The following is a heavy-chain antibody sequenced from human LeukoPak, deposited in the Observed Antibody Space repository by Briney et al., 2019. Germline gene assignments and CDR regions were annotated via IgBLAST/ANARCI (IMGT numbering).Heavy chain of an antibody. Sequence: GGSLRLSCAASGFTFSSNWMSWVRQAPGKGLEWVANIKKDGSEKYYVDSVKGRFTISRVNAKNSLYLQMNSLRAEDTAVYFCARMWGSSWSYFDYWGQGTLVTVSS. J-gene: IGHJ4*02. CDR1: GFTFSSNW. V-gene: IGHV3-7*01. CDR2: IKKDGSEK. D-gene: IGHD6-13*01. CDR3: ARMWGSSWSYFDY.